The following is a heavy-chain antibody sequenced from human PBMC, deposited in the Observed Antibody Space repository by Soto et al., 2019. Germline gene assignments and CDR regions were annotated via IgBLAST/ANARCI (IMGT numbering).Heavy chain of an antibody. CDR2: IWYDGSNK. Sequence: GGSLRLSCAASGFTFSSYGMHWVRQAPGKGLEWVAVIWYDGSNKYYADSVKGRFTISRDNSKNTLYLQMNSLRAEDTAVYYCARAYTPPDIVATIWHYYYGMDVWGQGTTVTVSS. V-gene: IGHV3-33*01. CDR1: GFTFSSYG. CDR3: ARAYTPPDIVATIWHYYYGMDV. D-gene: IGHD5-12*01. J-gene: IGHJ6*02.